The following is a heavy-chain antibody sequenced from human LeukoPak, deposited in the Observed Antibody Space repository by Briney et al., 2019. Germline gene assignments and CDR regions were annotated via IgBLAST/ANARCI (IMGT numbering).Heavy chain of an antibody. CDR3: ARVRLGFDP. V-gene: IGHV4-59*01. J-gene: IGHJ5*02. D-gene: IGHD6-25*01. CDR1: GGSISSYY. CDR2: IYYSGST. Sequence: PSETLSLTYTVSGGSISSYYWSWIRQPPGKGLEWIGYIYYSGSTNYNPSLKSRVTISVDTSKNQFSLKLSSVTAADTAVYYCARVRLGFDPWGQGTLVTVSS.